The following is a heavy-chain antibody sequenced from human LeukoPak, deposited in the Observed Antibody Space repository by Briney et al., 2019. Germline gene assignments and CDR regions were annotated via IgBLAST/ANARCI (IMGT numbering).Heavy chain of an antibody. V-gene: IGHV1-2*02. J-gene: IGHJ4*02. Sequence: GASVKVSCKASGYTFTGYYMHWVRQAPGQGLEWMGWINPNSGGTNYAQKFQGRVTMTRDTSISTAYMELSRLRSDDTAVYYCARAGAQIALLWFGELFPDYWGQGTLVTVSS. CDR1: GYTFTGYY. CDR3: ARAGAQIALLWFGELFPDY. CDR2: INPNSGGT. D-gene: IGHD3-10*01.